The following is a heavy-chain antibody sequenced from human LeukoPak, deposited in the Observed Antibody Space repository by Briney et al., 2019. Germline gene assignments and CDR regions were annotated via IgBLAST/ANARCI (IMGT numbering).Heavy chain of an antibody. J-gene: IGHJ4*02. CDR1: GYSISSGYY. CDR3: ARDTGTSYGSRSYYNDY. Sequence: KPSETLSLTCTVSGYSISSGYYWGWIRQPPGKGLEWIGSIYHSGSTYYNPSLKSRVTISVDTSKNQFSLKLSSVTAADTAVYYCARDTGTSYGSRSYYNDYWGQGTLVTVSS. V-gene: IGHV4-38-2*02. CDR2: IYHSGST. D-gene: IGHD3-10*01.